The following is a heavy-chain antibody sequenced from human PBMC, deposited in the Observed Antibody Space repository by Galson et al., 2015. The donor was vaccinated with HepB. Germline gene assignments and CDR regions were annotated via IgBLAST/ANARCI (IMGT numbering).Heavy chain of an antibody. CDR1: GYIFTGYS. CDR2: INADNGNT. V-gene: IGHV1-3*01. J-gene: IGHJ4*02. D-gene: IGHD5-24*01. CDR3: ARDQSEMSLDY. Sequence: SVKVSCKASGYIFTGYSIHWVRQAPGQRLEWMGWINADNGNTKYSQKFQDRLTISRDASASTAYMGLSGLRSDDTALYYCARDQSEMSLDYWGQGSLVTVSS.